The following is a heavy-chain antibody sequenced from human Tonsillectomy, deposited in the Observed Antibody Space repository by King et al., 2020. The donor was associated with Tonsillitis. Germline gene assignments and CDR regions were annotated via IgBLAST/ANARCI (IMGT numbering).Heavy chain of an antibody. V-gene: IGHV3-30*04. Sequence: VQLVESGGGVVQPGGSLRLSCAASGFTITSYAMHWIRQAPGKGLEWVALISYDGTTKYYADSVKGRFSISRDNSKNTLYLQMNSLRTEDTAVYYCARDFWESSSWPPCGHWGQGTLVTVSS. J-gene: IGHJ4*02. CDR3: ARDFWESSSWPPCGH. D-gene: IGHD6-13*01. CDR2: ISYDGTTK. CDR1: GFTITSYA.